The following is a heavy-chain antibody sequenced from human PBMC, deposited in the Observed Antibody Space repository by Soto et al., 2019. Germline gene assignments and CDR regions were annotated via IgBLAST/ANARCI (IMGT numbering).Heavy chain of an antibody. J-gene: IGHJ4*02. Sequence: GESLKISCAASGFTFSSYSMHWVRQAPGKGLEWVAVISYAGSNKYYADSVKGRFTISRDNSKNTLFLQMNSLRPEDTAVYYCAFLDTVISFDHWGQGTLVTVSS. CDR3: AFLDTVISFDH. D-gene: IGHD4-17*01. CDR1: GFTFSSYS. CDR2: ISYAGSNK. V-gene: IGHV3-30-3*01.